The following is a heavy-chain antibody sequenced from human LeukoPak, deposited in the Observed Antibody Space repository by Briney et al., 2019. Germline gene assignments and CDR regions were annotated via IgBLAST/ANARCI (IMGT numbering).Heavy chain of an antibody. CDR3: ARGNGPYYDILTGYYDGYNPGTDY. Sequence: ASVKVSCKASGYTFTSYDINWVRQATGQGLEWMGWMNPNSGNTGYAQKFQGRVTMTRNTCISTAYMELSSLRSEDTAVYYCARGNGPYYDILTGYYDGYNPGTDYWGQGTLVTVSS. V-gene: IGHV1-8*01. CDR2: MNPNSGNT. CDR1: GYTFTSYD. D-gene: IGHD3-9*01. J-gene: IGHJ4*02.